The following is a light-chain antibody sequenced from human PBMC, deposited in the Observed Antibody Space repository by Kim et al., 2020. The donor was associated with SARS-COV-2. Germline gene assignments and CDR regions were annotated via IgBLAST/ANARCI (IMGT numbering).Light chain of an antibody. J-gene: IGKJ1*01. CDR3: QQLNTYPWT. CDR2: AAS. CDR1: QGISSY. V-gene: IGKV1-9*01. Sequence: ASVGDRVTITCRASQGISSYLAWYQQKPGKAPRLLIYAASTLQSGVPSRFSAFGSGTDFTLTISSLQPEDFASYYCQQLNTYPWTFGQGTKVEIK.